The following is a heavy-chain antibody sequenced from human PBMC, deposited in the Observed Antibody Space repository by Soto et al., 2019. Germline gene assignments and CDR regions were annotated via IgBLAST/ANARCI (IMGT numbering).Heavy chain of an antibody. CDR2: INHSGST. V-gene: IGHV4-34*01. CDR1: GGSFSGYY. CDR3: ARGGIFGIDVAGRGNCFDP. D-gene: IGHD6-19*01. J-gene: IGHJ5*02. Sequence: SETLSLTCAVYGGSFSGYYWSWIRQPPGKGLEWIGEINHSGSTNYNPSLKSRVTISVDTSKNQFSLKLSSVTAADTAVYYCARGGIFGIDVAGRGNCFDPWGQGTLVTVSS.